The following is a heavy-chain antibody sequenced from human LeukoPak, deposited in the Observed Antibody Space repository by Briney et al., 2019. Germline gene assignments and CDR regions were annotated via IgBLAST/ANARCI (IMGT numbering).Heavy chain of an antibody. CDR1: GYTFSSYG. J-gene: IGHJ3*02. D-gene: IGHD3-3*01. CDR2: IIPIFGTA. V-gene: IGHV1-69*05. CDR3: AFGVVTPDAFDI. Sequence: GASVKVSCKASGYTFSSYGIAWVRQAPGQGLEWIGGIIPIFGTANYAQKFQGRVTITTDESTSTAYMELSSLRSEDTAVYYCAFGVVTPDAFDIWGQGTMVTVSS.